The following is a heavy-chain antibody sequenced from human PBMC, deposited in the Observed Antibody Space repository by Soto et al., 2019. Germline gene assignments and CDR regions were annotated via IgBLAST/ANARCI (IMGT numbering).Heavy chain of an antibody. Sequence: ASVKVSCKASGYTFTSYDIYWVRQATGQGLEWMGWMNPNTGNSGYAQKFQGRVTMTSDTSISTAHMELSSLRSEDTAVYYCARRAETNGWNSFGADKYYFDFWGQGTLVTVSS. CDR2: MNPNTGNS. CDR3: ARRAETNGWNSFGADKYYFDF. J-gene: IGHJ4*02. D-gene: IGHD1-1*01. CDR1: GYTFTSYD. V-gene: IGHV1-8*01.